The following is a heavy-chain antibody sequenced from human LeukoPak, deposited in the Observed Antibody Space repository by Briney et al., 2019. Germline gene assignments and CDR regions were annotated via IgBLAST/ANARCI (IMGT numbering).Heavy chain of an antibody. CDR2: MYDRGIT. CDR3: ASAIGAQDFDF. Sequence: SETLSLTCTVSVGSIGRFYWSWIRQPPGKGLEWIGYMYDRGITRYSPSLKGRVSISVDTSRNQFSLSLSSVTAADTSVYFCASAIGAQDFDFWGQGILVTVSS. V-gene: IGHV4-59*12. D-gene: IGHD2-2*02. CDR1: VGSIGRFY. J-gene: IGHJ4*02.